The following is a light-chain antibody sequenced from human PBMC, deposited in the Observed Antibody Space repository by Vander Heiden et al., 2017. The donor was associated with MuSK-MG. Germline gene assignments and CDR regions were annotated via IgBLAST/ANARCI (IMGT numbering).Light chain of an antibody. CDR3: NSQDSSGNQRV. J-gene: IGLJ2*01. CDR1: SLRSYY. Sequence: SSELTQDPAVSVALGQTVRIPCQGDSLRSYYASWYQHKPGQAPVLVIYGKNNRPSGIPDRFSGSSSGNTASLTITGAQAEDEADYYCNSQDSSGNQRVFGGGTKMTVL. V-gene: IGLV3-19*01. CDR2: GKN.